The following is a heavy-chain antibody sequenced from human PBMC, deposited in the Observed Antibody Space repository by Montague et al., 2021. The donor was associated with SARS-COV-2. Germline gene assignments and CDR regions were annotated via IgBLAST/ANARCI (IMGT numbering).Heavy chain of an antibody. CDR2: ISDSGGST. D-gene: IGHD3-22*01. Sequence: SLRLSCAASGFTFSSYAMSWVRQAPGKGLEWVSGISDSGGSTYYADSVKGRFTISRDNSKNTLYLQMNSLRAEDTAVYYCAKGGERITMIVVVITLADFDYWGQGTLLTLSS. CDR1: GFTFSSYA. J-gene: IGHJ4*02. CDR3: AKGGERITMIVVVITLADFDY. V-gene: IGHV3-23*01.